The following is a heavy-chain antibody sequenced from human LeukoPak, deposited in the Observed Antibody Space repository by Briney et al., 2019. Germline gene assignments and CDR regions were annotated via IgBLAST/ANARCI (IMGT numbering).Heavy chain of an antibody. Sequence: PSETLSLTCTVSGYSISSGYYWGWTRQPPGNGLEWIGTIYHSGNTYYNPSLKSRVTISVDTSKNQFSLNLSSVTAADTAVYYCARLLWFGKYYFDYWGQGTLVTVSS. D-gene: IGHD3-10*01. J-gene: IGHJ4*02. CDR2: IYHSGNT. CDR3: ARLLWFGKYYFDY. V-gene: IGHV4-38-2*02. CDR1: GYSISSGYY.